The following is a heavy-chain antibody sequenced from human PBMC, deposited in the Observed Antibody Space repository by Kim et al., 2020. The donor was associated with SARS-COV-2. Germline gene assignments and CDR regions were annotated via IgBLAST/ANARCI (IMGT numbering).Heavy chain of an antibody. D-gene: IGHD3-22*01. Sequence: SETLSLTCAVYGGSFSGYYWSWIRQPPGKGLEWIGEINHSGSTNYNPSLKSRVTISVDTSKNQFSLKLSSVTAADTAVYYCARKGVYYDSSGYYYVYFDYWGQGTLVTVSS. CDR1: GGSFSGYY. V-gene: IGHV4-34*01. J-gene: IGHJ4*02. CDR3: ARKGVYYDSSGYYYVYFDY. CDR2: INHSGST.